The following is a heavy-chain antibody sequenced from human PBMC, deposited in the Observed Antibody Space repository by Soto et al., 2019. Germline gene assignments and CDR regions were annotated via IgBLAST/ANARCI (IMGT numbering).Heavy chain of an antibody. J-gene: IGHJ4*02. CDR3: AKSKYCPSTTWFDD. CDR2: IYSDGYT. V-gene: IGHV3-66*01. Sequence: EVQLVESGGALVQPGGSLRLSCAASGFTVSSSYMSWVRQVPGKGLEWVSFIYSDGYTYYADCVRGRITISRDNSKNTLYLQMSGLSAEAMGVYYCAKSKYCPSTTWFDDWGQGTLVTVSS. CDR1: GFTVSSSY. D-gene: IGHD2-2*01.